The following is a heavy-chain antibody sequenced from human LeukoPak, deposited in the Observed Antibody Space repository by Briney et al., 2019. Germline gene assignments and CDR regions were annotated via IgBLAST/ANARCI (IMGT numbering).Heavy chain of an antibody. CDR1: GFTFSSFS. D-gene: IGHD6-19*01. V-gene: IGHV3-30*03. CDR3: ARGGRWLAYFDY. Sequence: GGSLRLSCAASGFTFSSFSMNWVRQAPGKGLEWVAILSYDGKNIEYADSVKGRFTISRDNSKKALYLQMSSLRAEDTAVYYCARGGRWLAYFDYWGQGTLVTVSS. CDR2: LSYDGKNI. J-gene: IGHJ4*02.